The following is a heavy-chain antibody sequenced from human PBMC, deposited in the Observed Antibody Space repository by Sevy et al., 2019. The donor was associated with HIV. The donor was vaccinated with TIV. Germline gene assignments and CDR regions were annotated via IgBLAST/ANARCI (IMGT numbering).Heavy chain of an antibody. CDR3: AVSIAAAGDSYYYYYMDV. V-gene: IGHV1-69*06. J-gene: IGHJ6*03. CDR2: IIPIFGTA. Sequence: ASVKVSCKASGGTFSSYAMSWVRQAPGQGLEWMGGIIPIFGTANYAQKFQGRVTITADKSTSTAYMELSSLRSEDTAVYYCAVSIAAAGDSYYYYYMDVWGKGTTVTVSS. CDR1: GGTFSSYA. D-gene: IGHD6-13*01.